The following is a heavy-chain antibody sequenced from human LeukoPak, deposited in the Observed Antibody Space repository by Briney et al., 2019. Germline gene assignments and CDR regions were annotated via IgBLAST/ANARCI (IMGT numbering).Heavy chain of an antibody. CDR2: FYHSGIT. V-gene: IGHV4-38-2*02. D-gene: IGHD5-24*01. CDR3: AREWRD. J-gene: IGHJ4*02. Sequence: PSETLSLTCTVSGYSISSGYFWGWIRQPPGKGLEWIGSFYHSGITYYNPSLKSRVTISVDTSKNQFSLKLSSVTAADTAVYYCAREWRDWGQGTLVTVSS. CDR1: GYSISSGYF.